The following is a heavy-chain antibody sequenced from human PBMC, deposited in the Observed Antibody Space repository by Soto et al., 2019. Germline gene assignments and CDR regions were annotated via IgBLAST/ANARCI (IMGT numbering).Heavy chain of an antibody. CDR1: GFTFSSYW. CDR3: ARGNYKGIDY. D-gene: IGHD3-10*01. Sequence: GESLKISCAASGFTFSSYWMSWVRQAPGKGLEWVANIKQDGSEKYYVDSVKGRFTISRDNAKNSLYLQMNSLRAEDTAVYYCARGNYKGIDYWGQGTLVTVSS. CDR2: IKQDGSEK. V-gene: IGHV3-7*01. J-gene: IGHJ4*02.